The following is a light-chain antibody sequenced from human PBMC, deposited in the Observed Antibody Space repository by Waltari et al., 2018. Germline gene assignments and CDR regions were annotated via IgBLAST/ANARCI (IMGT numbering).Light chain of an antibody. J-gene: IGLJ3*02. CDR1: ALPKQY. CDR3: QSADSSGTYWV. V-gene: IGLV3-25*03. Sequence: SYELTQPPSVSVSPGQTARITCSGDALPKQYAYWYQQKPGQAPVLVKYKDSERPSGIPGRFSGSSSGTTVTLTIRGVQAEDEADYYCQSADSSGTYWVFGGGTKLTVL. CDR2: KDS.